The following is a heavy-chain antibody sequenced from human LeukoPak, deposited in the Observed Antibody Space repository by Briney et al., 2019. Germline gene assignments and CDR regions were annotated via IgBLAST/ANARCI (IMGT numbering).Heavy chain of an antibody. CDR3: ARVRVDSSSWYGPLDY. D-gene: IGHD6-13*01. CDR2: IYYSGST. Sequence: SETLSLTCTVSGGSISSYYWSWIRQPPGKGLEWIGYIYYSGSTNYNPSLKSRVTISVDTSKNQFSLKLSSVTAADTAVYCCARVRVDSSSWYGPLDYWGQGTLVTVSS. CDR1: GGSISSYY. J-gene: IGHJ4*02. V-gene: IGHV4-59*08.